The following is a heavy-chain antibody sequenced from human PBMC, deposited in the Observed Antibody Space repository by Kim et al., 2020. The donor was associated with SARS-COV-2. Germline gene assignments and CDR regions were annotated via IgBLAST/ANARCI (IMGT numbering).Heavy chain of an antibody. Sequence: GGSLRLSCAASGFTLSTYWMHWVRQAPGKGLVWVSRINSDGSSTTYADSVKGRFTISRDNAKNTLYLQMNSLRPEDTAVYYCARGSFWFDPWGQGTLVTVSS. CDR2: INSDGSST. CDR1: GFTLSTYW. CDR3: ARGSFWFDP. V-gene: IGHV3-74*03. J-gene: IGHJ5*02.